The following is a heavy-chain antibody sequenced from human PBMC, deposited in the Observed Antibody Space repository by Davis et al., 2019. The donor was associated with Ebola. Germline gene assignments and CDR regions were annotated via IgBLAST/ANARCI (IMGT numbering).Heavy chain of an antibody. CDR1: GGSISSGGYS. J-gene: IGHJ6*02. V-gene: IGHV4-30-2*01. CDR2: IYHSGRT. CDR3: ARGSPMDV. Sequence: PSETLSLTCGVSGGSISSGGYSWSWIRQPPGKGLEWIGYIYHSGRTSYNPSLKSRVTISVDSSKNQFSLKLTSVTAADTAVYYCARGSPMDVWGQGTSVTVSS.